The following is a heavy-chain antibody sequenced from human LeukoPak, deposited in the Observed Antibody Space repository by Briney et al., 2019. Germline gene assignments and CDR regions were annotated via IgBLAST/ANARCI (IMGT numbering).Heavy chain of an antibody. D-gene: IGHD5-18*01. Sequence: GGSLRLSCAASGFTFSSYAMSWVRQAPGKGLEWVSAISGSGGSTYYADSVKGRFTISRDNSKNTLYPQMNSLRAEDTAVYYCAKDPRVDTAMGRGYWGQGTLVTVSS. J-gene: IGHJ4*02. CDR3: AKDPRVDTAMGRGY. CDR1: GFTFSSYA. V-gene: IGHV3-23*01. CDR2: ISGSGGST.